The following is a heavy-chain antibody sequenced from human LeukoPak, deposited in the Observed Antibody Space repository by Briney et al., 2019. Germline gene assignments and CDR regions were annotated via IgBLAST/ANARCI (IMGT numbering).Heavy chain of an antibody. CDR2: IYYSGST. CDR1: GGSISSGGYY. D-gene: IGHD3-3*01. J-gene: IGHJ5*02. CDR3: ARVRQTYYDFWSGYYPFDP. V-gene: IGHV4-31*03. Sequence: PSETPSLTCTVSGGSISSGGYYWSWIRQHPGTGLEWIGYIYYSGSTYYNPSLKSRVTISVDTSKNQFSLKLSSVTAADTAVYYCARVRQTYYDFWSGYYPFDPWGQGTLVTVSS.